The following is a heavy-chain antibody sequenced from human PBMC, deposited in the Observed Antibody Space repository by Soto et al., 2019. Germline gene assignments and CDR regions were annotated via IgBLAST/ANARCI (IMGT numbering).Heavy chain of an antibody. CDR1: GGTFSSYA. CDR2: TIPIFGTA. Sequence: ASVKVSCKASGGTFSSYAISWVRQAPGQGLEWMGGTIPIFGTANYAQKFQGRVTITADESTSTAYMELSSLRSEDTAVYYCARRSGLRWYYYFDYWGQGTLVTVSS. V-gene: IGHV1-69*13. CDR3: ARRSGLRWYYYFDY. D-gene: IGHD4-17*01. J-gene: IGHJ4*02.